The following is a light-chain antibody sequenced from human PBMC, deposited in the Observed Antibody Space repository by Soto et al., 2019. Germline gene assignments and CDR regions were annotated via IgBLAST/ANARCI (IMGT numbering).Light chain of an antibody. Sequence: DIQMTQSPSTLSASVGDRVTITCRASQSISSWLAWYQQKPGKAPKLLIYKASSFESGVPSRFSGSGSGTEFTLTISSLQPDDFATYYCQQYNSYPSFGGGTKVEIK. V-gene: IGKV1-5*03. CDR1: QSISSW. CDR2: KAS. CDR3: QQYNSYPS. J-gene: IGKJ4*01.